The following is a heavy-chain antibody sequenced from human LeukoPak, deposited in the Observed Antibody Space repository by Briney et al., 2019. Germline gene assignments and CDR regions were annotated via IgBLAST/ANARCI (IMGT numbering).Heavy chain of an antibody. CDR2: ISTSSSYI. J-gene: IGHJ4*02. V-gene: IGHV3-21*01. CDR3: ARGTYTGSRPDY. D-gene: IGHD1-1*01. CDR1: GFTFSSYS. Sequence: GGSLRLSCAASGFTFSSYSMNWVRQAPGKGLEWVSSISTSSSYINYADSVKGRFTISRDNAKNTLYLEMNSLRAEDTAVYYCARGTYTGSRPDYWGQGTLVTVSS.